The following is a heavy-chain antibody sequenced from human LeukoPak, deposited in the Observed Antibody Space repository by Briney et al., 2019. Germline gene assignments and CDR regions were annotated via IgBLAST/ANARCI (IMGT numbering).Heavy chain of an antibody. Sequence: GASVKVSRKASGYTFTSYAIHWVRQPPGQRLEWMGWINADNGNTKYSQSFQGRVTITRDTSATTAYMELSSLRSEDTAVYYCARSWIEYYYYGMDVWGKGTSVTVSS. D-gene: IGHD2-2*03. CDR3: ARSWIEYYYYGMDV. CDR2: INADNGNT. V-gene: IGHV1-3*01. CDR1: GYTFTSYA. J-gene: IGHJ6*04.